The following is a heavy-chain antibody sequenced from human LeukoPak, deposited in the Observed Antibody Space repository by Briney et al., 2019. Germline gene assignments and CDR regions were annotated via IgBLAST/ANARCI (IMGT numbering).Heavy chain of an antibody. CDR2: IYYSGST. CDR3: ARTRRGPDYFFQNYYYTMDV. D-gene: IGHD3-9*01. V-gene: IGHV4-59*01. J-gene: IGHJ6*04. CDR1: GGSISSYY. Sequence: SETLSLTCTVSGGSISSYYWSRIRQPPGKGLEWIGYIYYSGSTNYNPSLKSRVTISVDTSKNQFSLKLSSVTAADTAMYYCARTRRGPDYFFQNYYYTMDVWGKGTTVTVSS.